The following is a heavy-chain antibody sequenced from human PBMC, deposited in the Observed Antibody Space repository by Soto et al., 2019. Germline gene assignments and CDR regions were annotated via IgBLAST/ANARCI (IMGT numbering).Heavy chain of an antibody. J-gene: IGHJ4*02. CDR3: AHRRSYCSGGSCYSGFDY. Sequence: QITLKESGPTLVKPTQTLALTCTFSGLSLSTSGVGVGWMRQSPGKALEWLALIYWGDDKRYSPSLKSRLTLSKDTSKNQVVLTITNMDPVDTATDHCAHRRSYCSGGSCYSGFDYWGQVTLVTVSS. V-gene: IGHV2-5*02. CDR1: GLSLSTSGVG. D-gene: IGHD2-15*01. CDR2: IYWGDDK.